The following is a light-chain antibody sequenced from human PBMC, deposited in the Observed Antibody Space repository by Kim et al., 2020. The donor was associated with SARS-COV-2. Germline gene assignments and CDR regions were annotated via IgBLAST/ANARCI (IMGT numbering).Light chain of an antibody. CDR2: GYT. Sequence: VALGPTVRITCQGDSLRSYYASWYQQKTGQAPILVMYGYTNRPSGIPDRFSGSSSGNTASLTITGAQAEDEAAYYCNSRDTSGNVIFGGGTQLTVL. CDR3: NSRDTSGNVI. CDR1: SLRSYY. V-gene: IGLV3-19*01. J-gene: IGLJ2*01.